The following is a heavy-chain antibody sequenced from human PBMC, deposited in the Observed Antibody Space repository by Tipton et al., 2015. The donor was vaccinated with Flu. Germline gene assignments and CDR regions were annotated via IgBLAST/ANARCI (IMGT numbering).Heavy chain of an antibody. Sequence: TLSLTCNVSGGSMNNFYWTWIRQTAGKGLERIGRIYVSGTADYNPSLKSRVTISIDTSMNQFSLRLRSVTAVDTAVYYCARVFMFQGDLCFDDWGQGTLITVSS. CDR2: IYVSGTA. D-gene: IGHD3-10*01. J-gene: IGHJ4*02. CDR1: GGSMNNFY. V-gene: IGHV4-4*07. CDR3: ARVFMFQGDLCFDD.